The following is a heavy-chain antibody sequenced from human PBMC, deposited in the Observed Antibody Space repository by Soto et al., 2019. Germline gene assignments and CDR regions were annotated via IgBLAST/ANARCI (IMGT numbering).Heavy chain of an antibody. D-gene: IGHD6-25*01. CDR3: ATDLRLQYNYDY. CDR2: ISGSGGST. V-gene: IGHV3-23*01. J-gene: IGHJ4*02. Sequence: GGSLRLSCASSGFTFSSYAMSWVRQAPGKGLEWVSAISGSGGSTYYADSVKGRFTISRDNSKNTLYLQMNSLRSEDTAVYYCATDLRLQYNYDYWGQGTLVTVSS. CDR1: GFTFSSYA.